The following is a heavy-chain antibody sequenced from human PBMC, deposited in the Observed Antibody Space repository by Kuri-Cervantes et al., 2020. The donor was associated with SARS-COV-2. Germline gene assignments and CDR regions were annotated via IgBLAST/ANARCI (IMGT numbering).Heavy chain of an antibody. CDR1: GFTFSSYG. CDR3: AKDAQPQIVLRFLEWLFRSPFDP. J-gene: IGHJ5*02. D-gene: IGHD3-3*01. CDR2: ISYDGSNK. Sequence: GESLKISCAASGFTFSSYGMHWVRQAPGKGLEWVAVISYDGSNKYYADSVKGRFTISRDNSKNTLYLQMNSLRAEDTAVYYCAKDAQPQIVLRFLEWLFRSPFDPWGQGTLVTVSS. V-gene: IGHV3-30*18.